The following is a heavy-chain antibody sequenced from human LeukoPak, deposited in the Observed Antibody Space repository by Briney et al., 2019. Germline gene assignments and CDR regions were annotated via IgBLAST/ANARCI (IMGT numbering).Heavy chain of an antibody. CDR1: GFTFSSYS. CDR3: ARGRTGSPIY. Sequence: GGSLRLSCAASGFTFSSYSMNWVRQAPGKGLEWVSYISSSSSTIYYADSVKGRFTISRDNSKSTLYLQMNSLRAEDTAVYYCARGRTGSPIYWGQGTLVTVSS. D-gene: IGHD6-19*01. CDR2: ISSSSSTI. V-gene: IGHV3-48*01. J-gene: IGHJ4*02.